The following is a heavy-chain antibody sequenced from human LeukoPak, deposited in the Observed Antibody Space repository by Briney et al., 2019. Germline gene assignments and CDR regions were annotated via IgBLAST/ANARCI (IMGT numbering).Heavy chain of an antibody. Sequence: GGSLRLSCAASGFTLSSNYMSWVRQAPGKGLEWVSVIYSGGSTYYGDSVKGRLTISRDNSKNTLYLQMNSVRAEDTAVYYCARLYNSGSSNWFDPWGQGTLVTVSS. CDR2: IYSGGST. D-gene: IGHD6-19*01. CDR3: ARLYNSGSSNWFDP. V-gene: IGHV3-53*01. J-gene: IGHJ5*02. CDR1: GFTLSSNY.